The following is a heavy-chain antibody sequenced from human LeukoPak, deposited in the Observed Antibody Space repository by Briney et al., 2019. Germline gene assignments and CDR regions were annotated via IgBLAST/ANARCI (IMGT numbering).Heavy chain of an antibody. CDR3: ARQSYCSSSSCPSAAAFDI. Sequence: SETLSLTCTVSGGSISSYYWSWIRQPPGKGLEWIGYIYYSGSTNYNPSLKSRVTISVDTSKNQFSLNLSSVTAADTAVYYCARQSYCSSSSCPSAAAFDIWGQGTMVTVSS. CDR2: IYYSGST. V-gene: IGHV4-59*01. CDR1: GGSISSYY. D-gene: IGHD2-2*01. J-gene: IGHJ3*02.